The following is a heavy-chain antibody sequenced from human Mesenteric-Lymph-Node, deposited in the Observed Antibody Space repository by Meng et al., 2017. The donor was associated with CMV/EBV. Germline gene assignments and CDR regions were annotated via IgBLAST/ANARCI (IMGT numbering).Heavy chain of an antibody. CDR1: GFTFSSYW. Sequence: GESLKISCAASGFTFSSYWMSWVRQAPGKGLEWVANIKQDGSEKYYVDSVKGRFTISRDNAKNSLYLQMNSLRAEDTAVYYCARDSGYYYDSGSSNYYYYYGMDVWGQGTTVTASS. CDR2: IKQDGSEK. J-gene: IGHJ6*02. CDR3: ARDSGYYYDSGSSNYYYYYGMDV. V-gene: IGHV3-7*03. D-gene: IGHD3-22*01.